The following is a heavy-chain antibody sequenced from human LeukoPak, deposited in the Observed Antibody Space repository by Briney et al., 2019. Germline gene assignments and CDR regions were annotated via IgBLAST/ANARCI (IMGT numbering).Heavy chain of an antibody. CDR3: AAFCSGGSCSTYFDY. V-gene: IGHV4-4*07. CDR2: IDNSGST. CDR1: GGSISSYY. Sequence: SETLSLTCTVSGGSISSYYWSWIRQPAGKGLEWVGRIDNSGSTIYNPSLRSRVTMSVDTSKNQCSLKLSSVTAADTAVYYCAAFCSGGSCSTYFDYWGQGTLVTVSS. D-gene: IGHD2-15*01. J-gene: IGHJ4*02.